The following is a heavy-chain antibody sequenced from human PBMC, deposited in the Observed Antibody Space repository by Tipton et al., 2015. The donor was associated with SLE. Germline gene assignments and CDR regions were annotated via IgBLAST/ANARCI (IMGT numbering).Heavy chain of an antibody. Sequence: SLRLSCAVSGVTIFEHAIHWVRQVPGKGLEWVSGISWNSYSIDYTDSVKGRFTISRDNAKNSLYLQMNSLRAEDTALYYCARGQGYSAYDWGGYWGQGTLVTVSS. D-gene: IGHD5-12*01. CDR1: GVTIFEHA. CDR2: ISWNSYSI. J-gene: IGHJ4*02. V-gene: IGHV3-9*01. CDR3: ARGQGYSAYDWGGY.